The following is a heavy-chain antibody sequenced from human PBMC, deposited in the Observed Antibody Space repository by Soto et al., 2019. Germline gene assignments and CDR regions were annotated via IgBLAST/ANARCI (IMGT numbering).Heavy chain of an antibody. V-gene: IGHV4-39*01. J-gene: IGHJ6*02. Sequence: PSETLSLTCTVSGGSISSSSYYWGWIRQPPGKGLEWIGSIYYSGSTYYNPSLKSRVTISVDTSKNQFSLKLSSVTAADTAVYYCARSGRITIFGVANYGMDVWGQGTTVTVSS. D-gene: IGHD3-3*01. CDR2: IYYSGST. CDR1: GGSISSSSYY. CDR3: ARSGRITIFGVANYGMDV.